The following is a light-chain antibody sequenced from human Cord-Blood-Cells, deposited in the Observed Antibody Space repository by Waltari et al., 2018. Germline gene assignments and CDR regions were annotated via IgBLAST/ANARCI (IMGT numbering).Light chain of an antibody. J-gene: IGKJ4*01. V-gene: IGKV1-8*01. CDR2: AAS. CDR3: QQYYSYPLT. Sequence: AIRMTQSPSSFSASTGDRVTITCRARQGISSYLAWYQQKPGKAPKLLIYAASTLQSRVPSRFSGSGSGTDFTLTISCLQSEDFATYYCQQYYSYPLTFGGGTKVEIK. CDR1: QGISSY.